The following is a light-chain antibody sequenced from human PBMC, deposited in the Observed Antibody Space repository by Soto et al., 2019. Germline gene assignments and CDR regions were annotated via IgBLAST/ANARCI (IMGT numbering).Light chain of an antibody. CDR1: SSNVGKNF. Sequence: QSVLTQPPSVSAAPGQKVTISCSGSSSNVGKNFVSWYQHVPGKAPKLLIYDNQKRPSGIPDRFSASKSGTSATLDITRLHTGDEADYYCGTWDSSLTIGVIFGGGTKLTVL. J-gene: IGLJ2*01. CDR2: DNQ. CDR3: GTWDSSLTIGVI. V-gene: IGLV1-51*01.